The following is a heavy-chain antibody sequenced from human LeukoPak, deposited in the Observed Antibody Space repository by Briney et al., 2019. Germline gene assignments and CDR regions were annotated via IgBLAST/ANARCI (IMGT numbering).Heavy chain of an antibody. V-gene: IGHV1-69*05. J-gene: IGHJ6*02. CDR1: GGTFSSYA. CDR2: IIPIFGTA. CDR3: AREDVVLVDAVRYYYYGMDV. D-gene: IGHD2-8*01. Sequence: SVKVSCKASGGTFSSYAISWVRQAPGQGLEWMGGIIPIFGTANYAQKFQGRVTITTDESTSTAYMELSSLRSEDTAVYYCAREDVVLVDAVRYYYYGMDVWGQGTTVTVSS.